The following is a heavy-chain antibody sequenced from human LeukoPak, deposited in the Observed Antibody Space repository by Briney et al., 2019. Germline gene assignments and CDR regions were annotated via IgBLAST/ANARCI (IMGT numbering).Heavy chain of an antibody. CDR2: IGTVGDT. J-gene: IGHJ4*02. D-gene: IGHD3/OR15-3a*01. Sequence: GGSLRLSCAASGFTFSTYDFHWVRQVTGKGLEWVSAIGTVGDTHYPGSVKGRFTISRENAKNSVYLQMDSLRAEDTAVYYCARESNDFSTGYYDYWGQGILVTVSS. V-gene: IGHV3-13*01. CDR1: GFTFSTYD. CDR3: ARESNDFSTGYYDY.